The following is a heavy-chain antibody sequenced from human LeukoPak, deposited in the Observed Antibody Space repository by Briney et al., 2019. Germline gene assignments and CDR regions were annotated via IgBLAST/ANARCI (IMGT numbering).Heavy chain of an antibody. CDR3: ARDLPTYCGGDCYSGGFDY. V-gene: IGHV4-31*03. J-gene: IGHJ4*02. CDR2: IYHSGST. D-gene: IGHD2-21*02. CDR1: GGSISSGVYY. Sequence: PSQTLSLTCTVSGGSISSGVYYWNWIRQHPGKGLEWIGYIYHSGSTYYNPSLKSRVTISLDTSKNQFSLKLSSVTAADTAVYYCARDLPTYCGGDCYSGGFDYWGQGTLVTVSS.